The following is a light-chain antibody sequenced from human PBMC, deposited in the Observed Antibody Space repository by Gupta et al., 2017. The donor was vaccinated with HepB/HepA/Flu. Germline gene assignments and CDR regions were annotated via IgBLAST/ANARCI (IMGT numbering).Light chain of an antibody. CDR3: QQRYSTPPT. CDR1: QSISSY. V-gene: IGKV1-39*01. CDR2: AAS. Sequence: DIQMTQSPSSLSASVGDRVTITCRASQSISSYLNWYQQKPGKAPKLLIYAASRLQSGVPSRFSGSGSGTDFTLTISRLQPEDFATYYCQQRYSTPPTFGQGTKVEIK. J-gene: IGKJ1*01.